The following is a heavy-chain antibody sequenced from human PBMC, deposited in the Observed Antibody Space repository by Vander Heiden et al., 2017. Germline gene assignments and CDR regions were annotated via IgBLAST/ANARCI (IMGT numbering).Heavy chain of an antibody. CDR2: IRSKAYGGTT. Sequence: EVQLVESGGGLVKPGRSLRLSCTASGFTFGDYAMGWFRQAPGKGLEWVGFIRSKAYGGTTEYAASVKGRFTISRDDSKSIAYLQMNSLKTEDTAVYYCTRVDGDYVDYWGQGTLVTVSS. CDR1: GFTFGDYA. J-gene: IGHJ4*02. D-gene: IGHD4-17*01. CDR3: TRVDGDYVDY. V-gene: IGHV3-49*05.